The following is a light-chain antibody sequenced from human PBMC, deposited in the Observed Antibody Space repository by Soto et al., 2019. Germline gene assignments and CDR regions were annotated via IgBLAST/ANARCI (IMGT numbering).Light chain of an antibody. CDR3: HQRQSWPRT. J-gene: IGKJ1*01. Sequence: EIVLTQSPATLSSFPGDRFTLSCRASQYINTRLAWYQHRPGQAPRLLIYQTSLRAAGIPARFSASGSGTDFTLTISDVQPEDFALYYCHQRQSWPRTFGQGTKVDI. V-gene: IGKV3-11*01. CDR2: QTS. CDR1: QYINTR.